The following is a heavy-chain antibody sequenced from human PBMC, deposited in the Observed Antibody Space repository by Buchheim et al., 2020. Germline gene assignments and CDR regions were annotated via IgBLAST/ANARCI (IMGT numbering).Heavy chain of an antibody. V-gene: IGHV3-48*03. D-gene: IGHD3-9*01. Sequence: EVQLVESGGGLVQPGGSLRLSCAASGFTFSTYEMNWVRQAPGKGLEWVSYIGSSGSPIYYADSVKGRFTISRDNAKNSLYLQMTSLRAEDTAVYYCARGGILTGYYALFDYWGQGTL. CDR2: IGSSGSPI. CDR1: GFTFSTYE. CDR3: ARGGILTGYYALFDY. J-gene: IGHJ4*02.